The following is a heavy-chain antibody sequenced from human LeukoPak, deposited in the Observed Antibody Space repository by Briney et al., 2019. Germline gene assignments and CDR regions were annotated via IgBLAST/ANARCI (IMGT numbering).Heavy chain of an antibody. CDR3: ARRGGSGSSYCFDP. CDR2: VYASGST. CDR1: GGSISNYD. D-gene: IGHD1-26*01. V-gene: IGHV4-59*08. J-gene: IGHJ5*02. Sequence: SETLSLTCPASGGSISNYDWSWIRQPPGKGLEWIGYVYASGSTKYNPSLNSRVTISLDTSKSQFSLRLSSVTVADTAVYYCARRGGSGSSYCFDPWGQGTLVTVSS.